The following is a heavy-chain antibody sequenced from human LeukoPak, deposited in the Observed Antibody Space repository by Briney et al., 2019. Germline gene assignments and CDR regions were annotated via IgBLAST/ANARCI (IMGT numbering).Heavy chain of an antibody. CDR3: ARQETSSYNGAFDX. CDR1: GFTFSSYT. J-gene: IGHJ3*02. Sequence: GGSLRLSCVASGFTFSSYTMTWVRQAPGKGLEWVSSITNNGVHTYYAHSMKGRFTISRDNAKNSLYLQMNSLRADDTAVYHCARQETSSYNGAFDXWGQGTMVTVSS. CDR2: ITNNGVHT. D-gene: IGHD1-26*01. V-gene: IGHV3-21*01.